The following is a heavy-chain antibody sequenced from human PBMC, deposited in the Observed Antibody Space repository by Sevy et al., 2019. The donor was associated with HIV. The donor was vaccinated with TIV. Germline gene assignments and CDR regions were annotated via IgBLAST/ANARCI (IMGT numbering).Heavy chain of an antibody. Sequence: SETLSLTCAVSGGSISSVNWWRWVRQPPGKGLEGIGEIYHSGYTNYNLSLKSRVTISVDNSKNQFSLKLSFVTAADTAVYYCARGGETPRGFDPWGQGSLVTVSS. CDR3: ARGGETPRGFDP. J-gene: IGHJ5*02. CDR1: GGSISSVNW. V-gene: IGHV4-4*02. D-gene: IGHD3-16*01. CDR2: IYHSGYT.